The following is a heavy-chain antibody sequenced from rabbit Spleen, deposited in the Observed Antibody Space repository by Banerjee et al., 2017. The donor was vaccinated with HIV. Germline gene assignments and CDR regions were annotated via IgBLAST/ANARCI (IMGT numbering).Heavy chain of an antibody. Sequence: QLKETGGGLVQPGGSLTLSCKASGIDFTNYYISWVRQAPGKGLEWIGIIYAAKGSTDYASWVNGRFTVSSDNAQSTVDLKMTSLTAADTATYFCTRDDGSGHYIDGYFDLWGPGTLVTVS. D-gene: IGHD1-1*01. CDR3: TRDDGSGHYIDGYFDL. J-gene: IGHJ4*01. CDR1: GIDFTNYY. CDR2: IYAAKGST. V-gene: IGHV1S7*01.